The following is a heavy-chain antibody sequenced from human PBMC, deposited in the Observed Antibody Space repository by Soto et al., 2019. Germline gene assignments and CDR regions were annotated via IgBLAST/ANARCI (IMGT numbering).Heavy chain of an antibody. D-gene: IGHD2-15*01. Sequence: GGSLTLSSAASLVTFSGYAMICIRQAPGKGLEWVSCISGSNSSTYYADSVKGRFNISRDNSKNTLYLQMNSLSAEDTAVYYCAKAPLAVVLVVGANGIDYWGQGTLVTVSS. V-gene: IGHV3-23*01. J-gene: IGHJ4*02. CDR3: AKAPLAVVLVVGANGIDY. CDR2: ISGSNSST. CDR1: LVTFSGYA.